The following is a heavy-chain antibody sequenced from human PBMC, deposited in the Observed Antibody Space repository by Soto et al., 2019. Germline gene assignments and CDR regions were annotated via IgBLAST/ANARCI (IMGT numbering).Heavy chain of an antibody. CDR3: VKARLRPCENWFDP. Sequence: GGSLRLSCSAAGFTFRSYAMLCVRQAQCKVLQYVSAMSTNRGSTYYADSGKARFTISRDISKNTLKLQMRSQRDEYTAVNHCVKARLRPCENWFDPWGQGTLVAVSS. D-gene: IGHD6-19*01. J-gene: IGHJ5*02. CDR2: MSTNRGST. V-gene: IGHV3-64D*06. CDR1: GFTFRSYA.